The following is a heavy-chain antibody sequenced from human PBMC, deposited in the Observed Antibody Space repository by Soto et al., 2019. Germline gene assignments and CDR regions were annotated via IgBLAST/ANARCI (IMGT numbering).Heavy chain of an antibody. Sequence: QVQLVQSGAEVKKPGSSVKVSCKASGGTFSSYTISWVRQAPGQGLEWMGRIIPILGIANYAQKFQGRVTITADKSTSTAYMELSSLRSEDTAVYYCARAAGVPDDILTGYGGDLDYWGQGTLVTVSS. CDR3: ARAAGVPDDILTGYGGDLDY. J-gene: IGHJ4*02. V-gene: IGHV1-69*02. CDR1: GGTFSSYT. D-gene: IGHD3-9*01. CDR2: IIPILGIA.